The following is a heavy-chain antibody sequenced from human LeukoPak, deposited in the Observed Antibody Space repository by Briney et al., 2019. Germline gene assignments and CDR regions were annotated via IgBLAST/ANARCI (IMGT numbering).Heavy chain of an antibody. CDR3: ARSSGTYSDF. CDR1: GFTFNTHG. J-gene: IGHJ4*02. CDR2: IWYDGSNK. D-gene: IGHD1-26*01. V-gene: IGHV3-33*01. Sequence: GGSLRLSCAASGFTFNTHGMYWVRQAPGKGLEWVSVIWYDGSNKYYADSVKGRFTISRDNSENTLYLQMNSLRAEDTAVYYCARSSGTYSDFWGQGILVTVSS.